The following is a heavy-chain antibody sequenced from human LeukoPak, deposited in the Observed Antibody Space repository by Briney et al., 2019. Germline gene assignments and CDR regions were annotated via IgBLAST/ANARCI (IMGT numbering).Heavy chain of an antibody. V-gene: IGHV4-39*01. CDR3: ARKPGRDYVWGSYRYSGYFDY. D-gene: IGHD3-16*02. Sequence: SETLSLTCTVSGGSVSSTTYFWSWMRQPPGKGLEWIASINYSGSTYYNPSLKSRVTISVDTSDNQFSLKLSSVTAADTAVYYCARKPGRDYVWGSYRYSGYFDYWGQGTLVTVSS. CDR1: GGSVSSTTYF. CDR2: INYSGST. J-gene: IGHJ4*02.